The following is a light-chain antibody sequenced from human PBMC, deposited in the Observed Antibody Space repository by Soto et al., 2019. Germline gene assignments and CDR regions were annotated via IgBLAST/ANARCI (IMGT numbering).Light chain of an antibody. CDR2: DAS. CDR1: QSVSTY. CDR3: QQRHSWVT. Sequence: EIVMTQSPATLSVSPGEGATLSCRASQSVSTYLAWFQQKPGQAPRLLIYDASTRATGIPARFSGSGSGTDFTLTISMLEPEDFAIYYCQQRHSWVTFGQGTRLEIK. J-gene: IGKJ5*01. V-gene: IGKV3-11*01.